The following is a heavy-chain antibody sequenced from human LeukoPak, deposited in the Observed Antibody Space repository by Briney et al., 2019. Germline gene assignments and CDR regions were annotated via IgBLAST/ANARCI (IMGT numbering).Heavy chain of an antibody. J-gene: IGHJ4*02. CDR1: GFTFDDYA. V-gene: IGHV3-9*01. CDR2: ISWNSGSI. CDR3: AKGTPSSVAGLPDY. D-gene: IGHD6-19*01. Sequence: GGSLRLSCAASGFTFDDYAMHWVRQAPGKGLEWVSGISWNSGSIGYADSVKGRFTISRDNAKNSLYLQMNSLRAEDTALYYCAKGTPSSVAGLPDYWGQGTLVTVSS.